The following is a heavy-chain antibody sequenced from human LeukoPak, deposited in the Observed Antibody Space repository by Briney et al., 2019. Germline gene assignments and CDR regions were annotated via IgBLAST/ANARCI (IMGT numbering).Heavy chain of an antibody. V-gene: IGHV7-4-1*02. D-gene: IGHD3-22*01. CDR2: INTYTGNP. J-gene: IGHJ4*02. CDR3: ARWDYDSSGDALYYFDY. CDR1: GYTFTSYA. Sequence: ASVKVSCKTSGYTFTSYAMNWVRQAPGQGLEWMGWINTYTGNPTYAQGFTGRFVFSLDTSVSTAYLQISSLKAEDTAVYYCARWDYDSSGDALYYFDYWGQGTLVTVSS.